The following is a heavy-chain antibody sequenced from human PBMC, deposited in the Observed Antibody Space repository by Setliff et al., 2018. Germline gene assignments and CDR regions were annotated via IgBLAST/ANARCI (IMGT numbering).Heavy chain of an antibody. D-gene: IGHD5-18*01. CDR1: GGTFSSYG. J-gene: IGHJ6*03. CDR3: AREGVDTRSSTDYRYYMDV. V-gene: IGHV1-69*05. Sequence: ASVKVSCKASGGTFSSYGISWVRQAPGQGLEWMGGTIPIFGSTNYAQKFQDRVTIITDESTSTAYMELRRLRTEDTAVYYCAREGVDTRSSTDYRYYMDVWGKGTTVTVSS. CDR2: TIPIFGST.